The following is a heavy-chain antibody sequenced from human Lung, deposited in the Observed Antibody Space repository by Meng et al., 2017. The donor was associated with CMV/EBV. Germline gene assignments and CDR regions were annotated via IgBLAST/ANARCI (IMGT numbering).Heavy chain of an antibody. CDR1: GGTFSSYT. Sequence: SAXVSXXASGGTFSSYTISWVRQDPGQGLEWMGRIITILGIANYAQKFQGRVTITGDKSTSTAYMELSSLRSEDTAVYYCARSPNAIVVVPAASWFDPWGQGTXVTVSS. V-gene: IGHV1-69*02. D-gene: IGHD2-2*01. J-gene: IGHJ5*02. CDR3: ARSPNAIVVVPAASWFDP. CDR2: IITILGIA.